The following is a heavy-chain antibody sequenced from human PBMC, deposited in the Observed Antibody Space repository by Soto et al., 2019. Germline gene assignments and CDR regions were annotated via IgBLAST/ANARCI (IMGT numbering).Heavy chain of an antibody. D-gene: IGHD6-19*01. CDR3: AGAPLRGGSSGEYCDY. CDR1: GGSISSGGYY. V-gene: IGHV4-31*03. J-gene: IGHJ4*02. Sequence: SETLSLTCTVSGGSISSGGYYWSWIRQHPGKGLEWIGYIYYSGSTYYNPSLKSRVTISVDTSKNQFSLKLSSVTAADTAVYYCAGAPLRGGSSGEYCDYWGEGPLVTVS. CDR2: IYYSGST.